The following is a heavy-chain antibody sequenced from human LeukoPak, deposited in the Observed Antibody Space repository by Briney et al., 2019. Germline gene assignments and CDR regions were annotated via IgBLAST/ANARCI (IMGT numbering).Heavy chain of an antibody. Sequence: GGSLRLSCAASGFTFSSYAMSWVRQAPGKGLEWVSAISGRGGSTYYADSVKGRFTVSRDNSKNTLYLQMNSLRAEDTAVYYCAKLLAIPFDYWGQGTLVTVSS. CDR1: GFTFSSYA. CDR3: AKLLAIPFDY. CDR2: ISGRGGST. J-gene: IGHJ4*02. V-gene: IGHV3-23*01. D-gene: IGHD2-21*01.